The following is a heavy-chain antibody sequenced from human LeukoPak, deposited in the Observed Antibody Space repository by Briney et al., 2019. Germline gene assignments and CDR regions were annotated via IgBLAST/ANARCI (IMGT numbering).Heavy chain of an antibody. Sequence: PGGSLRLSCAASGFAFRTYAMTWGRQAPEKGLQWVSSTSGSGVNTYYADSMRGRFTISRYNSRNTLYLQMHSLRAEDTSKYYCATARRAGYDRAYVGYWGQGTLVTVSS. CDR1: GFAFRTYA. CDR2: TSGSGVNT. CDR3: ATARRAGYDRAYVGY. D-gene: IGHD3-3*01. J-gene: IGHJ4*02. V-gene: IGHV3-23*01.